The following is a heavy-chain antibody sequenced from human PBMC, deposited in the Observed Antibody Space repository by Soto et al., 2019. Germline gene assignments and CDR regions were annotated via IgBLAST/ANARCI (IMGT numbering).Heavy chain of an antibody. CDR3: ARDPFIVRDYYDSRGYPIMTYAFDI. V-gene: IGHV1-18*04. D-gene: IGHD3-22*01. Sequence: GASVKVSCKASGYTFTSYGISWVRQAPGQGLEWMGWISAYNGNTNYAQKLQGRVTMTTDTSTSTAYMELRSLRSDDTAVYYCARDPFIVRDYYDSRGYPIMTYAFDIWGQGTMVTVSS. CDR1: GYTFTSYG. CDR2: ISAYNGNT. J-gene: IGHJ3*02.